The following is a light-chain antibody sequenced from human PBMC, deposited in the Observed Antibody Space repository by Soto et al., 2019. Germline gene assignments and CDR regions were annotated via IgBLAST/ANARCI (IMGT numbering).Light chain of an antibody. J-gene: IGLJ1*01. CDR1: SSDVGGYNY. V-gene: IGLV2-11*01. Sequence: QSVLTQPRSASVYPGQSVTISCTGTSSDVGGYNYVSWYQQYSGKAPKVMIYDVSKRPSGVPDRFSGSKSGNTASLTISGLQAEDEADYYCCSYAASNTFVFGTGTKVTVL. CDR2: DVS. CDR3: CSYAASNTFV.